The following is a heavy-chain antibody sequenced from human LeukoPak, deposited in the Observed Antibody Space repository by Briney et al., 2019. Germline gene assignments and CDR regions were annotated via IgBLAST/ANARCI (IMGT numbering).Heavy chain of an antibody. V-gene: IGHV3-21*06. CDR2: IHSGGSDV. Sequence: GGFLRLSCAASGFTFSSYKMNWVRQAPGRGLEWVSSIHSGGSDVYYADSVKGRFTVSRDNAKNSLFLQMNSLRAEDTALYYCARGHYDILTGNYKWTPDYWGQGTLVTVSS. D-gene: IGHD3-9*01. J-gene: IGHJ4*02. CDR1: GFTFSSYK. CDR3: ARGHYDILTGNYKWTPDY.